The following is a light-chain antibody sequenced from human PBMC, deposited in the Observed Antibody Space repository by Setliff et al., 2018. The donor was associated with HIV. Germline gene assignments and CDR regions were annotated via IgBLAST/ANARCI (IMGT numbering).Light chain of an antibody. CDR1: NSNIGSNT. J-gene: IGLJ1*01. CDR2: SNN. CDR3: AAGDDRLTIYV. Sequence: QSALTQPPSASATPGQRATISCSGSNSNIGSNTVNWYQQLPGTAPKLLIYSNNQRPSGVPDRFSGSKSGTSASLAISGLQSEDEADYYCAAGDDRLTIYVFGTGTKVTVL. V-gene: IGLV1-44*01.